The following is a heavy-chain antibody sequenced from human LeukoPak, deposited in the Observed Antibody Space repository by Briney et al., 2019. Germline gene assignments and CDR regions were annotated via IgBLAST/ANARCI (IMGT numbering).Heavy chain of an antibody. J-gene: IGHJ3*02. CDR3: ARAPGGYGSGSRGAFDI. V-gene: IGHV4-59*01. CDR1: GDSLSSYY. Sequence: SETLPLTCTLSGDSLSSYYWSWIRQPPGKGLEWIGYIYYRGSTNYNPSLKSRVTISVDTSKKQFSLRLSSVTAADTAVYYCARAPGGYGSGSRGAFDIWGQGTMVTVSS. D-gene: IGHD3-10*01. CDR2: IYYRGST.